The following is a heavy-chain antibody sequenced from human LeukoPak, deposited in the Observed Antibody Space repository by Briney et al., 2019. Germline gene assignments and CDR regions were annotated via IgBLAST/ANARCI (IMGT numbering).Heavy chain of an antibody. CDR3: ARASPAAAGPVAHEDY. Sequence: GGSLRLSCAASGFTFSSYAMSWVRQAPGKGLEWVSAISDSGGSTYYADSVKGRFTISRDNSKNTLYLQMNSLRAEDTAVYYCARASPAAAGPVAHEDYWGQGTLVTVSS. CDR1: GFTFSSYA. D-gene: IGHD6-13*01. J-gene: IGHJ4*02. V-gene: IGHV3-23*01. CDR2: ISDSGGST.